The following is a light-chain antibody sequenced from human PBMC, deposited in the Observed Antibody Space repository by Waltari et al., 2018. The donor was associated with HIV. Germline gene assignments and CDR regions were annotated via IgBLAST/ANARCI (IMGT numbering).Light chain of an antibody. CDR2: GAS. CDR3: QQYGSSPRT. Sequence: EIVLTQSPGTLSLSPGERATLPCMASQSVSNNYLAWYQQKPGQAPRLLLYGASGRATGIPDMFSGSGSGTDFTLTISRLEPEDFAVYYCQQYGSSPRTFGQGTKVEIK. J-gene: IGKJ1*01. CDR1: QSVSNNY. V-gene: IGKV3-20*01.